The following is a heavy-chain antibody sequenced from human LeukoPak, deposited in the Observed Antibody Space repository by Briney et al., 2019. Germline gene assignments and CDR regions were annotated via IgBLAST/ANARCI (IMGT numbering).Heavy chain of an antibody. CDR3: ATEGSAAYSYYYGMDV. CDR2: FDPEDGET. Sequence: ASVKVSSKVSGYTLTELSMHWVRQAPGKGLEWMGGFDPEDGETIYAQKFRGRVTMTEDTSTDTAYMELSSLRSEDTAVYYCATEGSAAYSYYYGMDVWGQGTTVTVSS. D-gene: IGHD3-16*01. J-gene: IGHJ6*02. CDR1: GYTLTELS. V-gene: IGHV1-24*01.